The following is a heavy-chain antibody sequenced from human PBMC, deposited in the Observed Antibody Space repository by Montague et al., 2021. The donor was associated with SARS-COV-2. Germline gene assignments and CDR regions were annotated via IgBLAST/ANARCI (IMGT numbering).Heavy chain of an antibody. CDR2: ISYDGSNK. CDR3: ARDLGGYADY. V-gene: IGHV3-30*04. J-gene: IGHJ4*02. CDR1: GFTFSSYA. Sequence: SLRLSCAASGFTFSSYAMHWVRQAPGKGLEWVAVISYDGSNKYYADSVKGRFTISRDNSKNTLYLQMSSLRAEDAAVYYCARDLGGYADYWGQGTLVTVSS. D-gene: IGHD3-22*01.